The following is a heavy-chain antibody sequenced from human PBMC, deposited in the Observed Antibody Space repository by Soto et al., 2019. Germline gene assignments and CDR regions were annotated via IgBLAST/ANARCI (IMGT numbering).Heavy chain of an antibody. V-gene: IGHV1-46*01. CDR3: ARHRSIAVAPTYYYYGMDV. CDR1: GYTFTSYY. J-gene: IGHJ6*02. D-gene: IGHD6-19*01. CDR2: INPSGGST. Sequence: ASVKVSCKXSGYTFTSYYMHWVRQAPGQGLEWMGIINPSGGSTSYAQKFQGRVTMTRDTSTSTVYMELSSLRSEDTAVYYCARHRSIAVAPTYYYYGMDVWGQGTTVTVSS.